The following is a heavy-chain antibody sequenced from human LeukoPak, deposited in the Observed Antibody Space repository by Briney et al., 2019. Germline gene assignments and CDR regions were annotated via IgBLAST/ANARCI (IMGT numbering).Heavy chain of an antibody. D-gene: IGHD4/OR15-4a*01. CDR1: GFTFNDYY. V-gene: IGHV3-11*01. J-gene: IGHJ4*02. CDR2: LSGSGSII. CDR3: ARVRDYGTFEY. Sequence: GGSLRLSCAASGFTFNDYYMSWIRQAPGKGLEWVSYLSGSGSIIYYADPVKGRFTISRDNAENSLYLQMNSLRAEDTAVYYCARVRDYGTFEYWGQGTLVTVSS.